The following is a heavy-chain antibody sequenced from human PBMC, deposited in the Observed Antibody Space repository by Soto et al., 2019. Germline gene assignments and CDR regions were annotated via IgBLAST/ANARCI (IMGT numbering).Heavy chain of an antibody. V-gene: IGHV1-3*01. J-gene: IGHJ4*02. Sequence: ASVKVSCKASGNTVPNYAIHWVRQAPGQRLEWMGWINGGNGKTYYSEHFQGRVTFTRDTSAGTVYMQLSSLTSEDTALYYCVSAGFGFSGSLYLDYFIYWGQGALVTVSS. CDR3: VSAGFGFSGSLYLDYFIY. CDR2: INGGNGKT. CDR1: GNTVPNYA. D-gene: IGHD1-26*01.